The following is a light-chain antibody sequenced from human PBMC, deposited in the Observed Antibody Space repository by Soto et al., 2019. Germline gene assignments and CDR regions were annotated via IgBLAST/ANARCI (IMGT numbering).Light chain of an antibody. Sequence: QSVLTQPPSVSGAPGQRVTISCTGSSSNIGADYDVHWYQQLPGAAPKLLIRANTHRPSGVPDRFSASKSGTSASLAITGLQADDEADYYSQSYDSSLSGSVFGGGTKVTVL. J-gene: IGLJ3*02. CDR2: ANT. CDR3: QSYDSSLSGSV. CDR1: SSNIGADYD. V-gene: IGLV1-40*01.